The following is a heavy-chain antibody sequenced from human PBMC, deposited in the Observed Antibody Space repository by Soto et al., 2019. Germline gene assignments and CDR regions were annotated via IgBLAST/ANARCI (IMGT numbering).Heavy chain of an antibody. CDR1: GFTFDDYA. J-gene: IGHJ3*02. CDR2: ISWNSGSI. V-gene: IGHV3-9*01. CDR3: AKDIRLRGTGPTGAFDI. Sequence: GGSLRLSCAASGFTFDDYAMHWVRQAPGKGLEWVSGISWNSGSIGYADSVKGRFTISRDNAKNSLYLQMNSLRAEDTALYYCAKDIRLRGTGPTGAFDIWGQGTMVTVSS. D-gene: IGHD1-1*01.